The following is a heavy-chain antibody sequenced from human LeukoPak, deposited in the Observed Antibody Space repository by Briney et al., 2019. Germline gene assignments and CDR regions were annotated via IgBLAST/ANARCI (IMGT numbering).Heavy chain of an antibody. D-gene: IGHD2-21*01. CDR2: ISDDGSYT. Sequence: GGSLRLSCAAPGFRFSSHWVHWVRPAPGKGLVWVSRISDDGSYTSNVDSVKGRFTISRDNVNNMLYLHMNSLRAEDTAVYYCASFGISWRSSYWGQGTLVTVSS. CDR1: GFRFSSHW. CDR3: ASFGISWRSSY. V-gene: IGHV3-74*01. J-gene: IGHJ4*02.